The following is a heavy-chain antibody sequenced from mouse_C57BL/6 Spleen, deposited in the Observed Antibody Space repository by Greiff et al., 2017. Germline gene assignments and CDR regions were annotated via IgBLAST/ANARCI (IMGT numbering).Heavy chain of an antibody. CDR2: IRLKSDNYAT. J-gene: IGHJ3*01. V-gene: IGHV6-3*01. CDR3: TGIYDGCSGFAY. Sequence: EVKLEESGGGLVQPGGSMKLSCVASGFTFSNYWMNWVRQSPEKGLEWVAQIRLKSDNYATTYAESVKGRLTISRDDSKSSVYLQMNNLRAEDTGIYCCTGIYDGCSGFAYWGQGTLVTVSA. D-gene: IGHD2-3*01. CDR1: GFTFSNYW.